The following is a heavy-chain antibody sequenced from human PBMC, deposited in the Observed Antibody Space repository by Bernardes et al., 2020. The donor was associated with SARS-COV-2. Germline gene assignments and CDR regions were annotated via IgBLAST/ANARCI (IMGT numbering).Heavy chain of an antibody. V-gene: IGHV4-39*01. CDR3: ARHATYYYDGPRNY. CDR2: IYYSGGT. D-gene: IGHD3-22*01. J-gene: IGHJ4*02. Sequence: SETLSLTCTVSGGSINSGGYYWGWIRQPPGKGLDWIGSIYYSGGTYYNPSLKSRVTISIDTPKNQFSLKLSSVTAADTAVYYCARHATYYYDGPRNYWGQGTLVTVSS. CDR1: GGSINSGGYY.